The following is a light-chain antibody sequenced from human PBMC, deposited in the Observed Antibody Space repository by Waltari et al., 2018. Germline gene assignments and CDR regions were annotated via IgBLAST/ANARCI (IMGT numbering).Light chain of an antibody. Sequence: DIQMTQSPSSVSASVGDRINIHCRASQDIGNWLAWYQQKPGTAPKLLIYAASRLQRGVPARFSGSGFGTDFTLTIVSLQPEDFATYFCQQANTFPPGVTFGGGTKVEI. V-gene: IGKV1D-12*01. CDR3: QQANTFPPGVT. CDR1: QDIGNW. J-gene: IGKJ4*01. CDR2: AAS.